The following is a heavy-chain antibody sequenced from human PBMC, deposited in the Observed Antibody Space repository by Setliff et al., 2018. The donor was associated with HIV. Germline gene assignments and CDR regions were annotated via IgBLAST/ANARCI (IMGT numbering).Heavy chain of an antibody. J-gene: IGHJ4*02. CDR2: VDPEDGET. V-gene: IGHV1-69-2*01. Sequence: ASVKVSCKASGYSFTTYFLHWVRQAPGKGLEWMGRVDPEDGETIYAERFRGRISLTVDKSTGTAYMELNRLRSEDTAVYYCGTVRIAVPDDFDFWGQGTLVTVSS. CDR3: GTVRIAVPDDFDF. CDR1: GYSFTTYF. D-gene: IGHD6-19*01.